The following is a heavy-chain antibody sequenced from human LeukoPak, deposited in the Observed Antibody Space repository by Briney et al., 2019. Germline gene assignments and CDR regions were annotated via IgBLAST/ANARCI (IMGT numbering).Heavy chain of an antibody. Sequence: SETLSLTCTVSGGSISSYYWSWIRQPPGKGLEWIGYIYYSGSTNYNPSLKSRVTISVDTSKNQFSLKLSSVTAADTAVYYCARAAYYDFWSGYSLAYWGQGTLVTVSS. J-gene: IGHJ4*02. CDR3: ARAAYYDFWSGYSLAY. D-gene: IGHD3-3*01. CDR2: IYYSGST. CDR1: GGSISSYY. V-gene: IGHV4-59*01.